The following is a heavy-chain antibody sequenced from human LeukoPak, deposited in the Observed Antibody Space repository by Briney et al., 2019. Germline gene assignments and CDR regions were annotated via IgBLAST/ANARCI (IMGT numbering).Heavy chain of an antibody. D-gene: IGHD3-22*01. Sequence: GASVKVSCKASGYTFSTYGINWVRQAPGQGLEWMGWISAYNGNTNYAQKFQGRVTMTTDRSTSTAYMELRSLRSDDTAVYYCARLFDTTGYTHDAFDVWGQGTMVTVSS. J-gene: IGHJ3*01. CDR2: ISAYNGNT. V-gene: IGHV1-18*01. CDR3: ARLFDTTGYTHDAFDV. CDR1: GYTFSTYG.